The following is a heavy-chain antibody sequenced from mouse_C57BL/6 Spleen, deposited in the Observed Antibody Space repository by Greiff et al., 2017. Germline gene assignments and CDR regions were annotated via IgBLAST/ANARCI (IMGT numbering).Heavy chain of an antibody. D-gene: IGHD2-5*01. CDR2: SYPSSGNH. CDR1: GYTFTSYG. J-gene: IGHJ2*01. CDR3: ARGRYSNYVFGY. Sequence: VQLQQSGAELARPGASVKLSCKASGYTFTSYGISWVKQRTGQGLEWIGDSYPSSGNHYYNQKFKGKATRTADKSSSAAYMELRSLTSEDSAVYFGARGRYSNYVFGYWGKGTTLTVSS. V-gene: IGHV1-81*01.